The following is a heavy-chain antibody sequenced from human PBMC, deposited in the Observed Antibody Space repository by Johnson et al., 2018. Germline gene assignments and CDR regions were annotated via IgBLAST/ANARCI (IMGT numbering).Heavy chain of an antibody. V-gene: IGHV3-30*18. D-gene: IGHD3-22*01. CDR3: AKDRAYFYGSSGYYNAEYFQH. J-gene: IGHJ1*01. CDR2: ISYDGRKK. CDR1: GFTFSSYG. Sequence: QVQLVQSGGGVVQPGRSLRLSCAASGFTFSSYGMHWVRQAPGKGLAWVAVISYDGRKKYYADSVKGRFTISRDNSKNTLNLQMNSLGAEDTAVYYCAKDRAYFYGSSGYYNAEYFQHWGQGTLVTVAS.